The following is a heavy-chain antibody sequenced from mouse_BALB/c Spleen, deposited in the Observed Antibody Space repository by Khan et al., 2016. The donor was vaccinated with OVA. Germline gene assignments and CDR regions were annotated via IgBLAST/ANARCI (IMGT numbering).Heavy chain of an antibody. CDR3: VRDGCYSSNDGGFAY. J-gene: IGHJ3*01. Sequence: VQLQESGPELARPWASVKMSCTASGYTFTSYTIHWIKLRPGQGLEWIVYINPSNGYTNYNQKFKDKATLTADKSSTTAYMQLSSLTSDDSAVDDCVRDGCYSSNDGGFAYWGLGTLVTVSA. D-gene: IGHD2-5*01. CDR1: GYTFTSYT. V-gene: IGHV1-4*01. CDR2: INPSNGYT.